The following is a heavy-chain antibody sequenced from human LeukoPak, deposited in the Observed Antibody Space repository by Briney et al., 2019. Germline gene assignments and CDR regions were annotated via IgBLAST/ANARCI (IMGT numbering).Heavy chain of an antibody. CDR1: GYTLTSYD. D-gene: IGHD2-2*02. J-gene: IGHJ5*02. Sequence: ASVKVSCKASGYTLTSYDINWVRQATGQGLEWMGWINPNSGGTNYAQKFQGRVTMTRDTSISTAYMELSRLRSDDTAVYYCARDRGDCSSTSCYINWFDPWGQGTLVSVSS. V-gene: IGHV1-2*02. CDR3: ARDRGDCSSTSCYINWFDP. CDR2: INPNSGGT.